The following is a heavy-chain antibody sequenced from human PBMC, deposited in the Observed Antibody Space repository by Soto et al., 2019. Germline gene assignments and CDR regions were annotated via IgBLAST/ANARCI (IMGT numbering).Heavy chain of an antibody. CDR3: AHSEAVSIWYVFRFDS. Sequence: QITLKESGPTLVKPTQTLTLTCTFSGFSLSTSGVGVGWIRQPPGKDLEWLALIYLNDDKRYSPSLKSRLTTPNNPSKNQVHLTITDMDPGDTATYYCAHSEAVSIWYVFRFDSCGQRTLVTVSS. J-gene: IGHJ5*01. V-gene: IGHV2-5*01. CDR1: GFSLSTSGVG. CDR2: IYLNDDK. D-gene: IGHD6-13*01.